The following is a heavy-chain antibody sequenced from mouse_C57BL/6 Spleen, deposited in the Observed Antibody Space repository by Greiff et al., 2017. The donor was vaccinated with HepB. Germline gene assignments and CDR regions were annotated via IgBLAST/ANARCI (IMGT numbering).Heavy chain of an antibody. J-gene: IGHJ3*01. D-gene: IGHD2-1*01. V-gene: IGHV1-61*01. CDR2: IYPSDSET. CDR1: GYTFTSYW. Sequence: VQLQQPGAELVRPGSSVKLSCKASGYTFTSYWMDWVKQRPGQGLEWIGNIYPSDSETHYNQKFKDKATLTVDKSSSTAYMQLSSLTSEDSAVYYCARGVYGNYDWFAYWGQGTLVTVSA. CDR3: ARGVYGNYDWFAY.